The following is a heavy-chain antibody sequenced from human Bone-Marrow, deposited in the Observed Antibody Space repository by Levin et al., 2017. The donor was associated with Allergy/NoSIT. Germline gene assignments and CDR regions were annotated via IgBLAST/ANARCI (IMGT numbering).Heavy chain of an antibody. CDR2: IKEDGREV. Sequence: GESLKISCAASGFTFSSSWMTWVRQAPGKGLEWVANIKEDGREVYYVDSLKGRFTISRDNAKNSLYLQINSLMAEDTAVYYCARSLYRSAWHKRHDAFDIWGQGTMVTVSS. V-gene: IGHV3-7*01. J-gene: IGHJ3*02. D-gene: IGHD6-19*01. CDR3: ARSLYRSAWHKRHDAFDI. CDR1: GFTFSSSW.